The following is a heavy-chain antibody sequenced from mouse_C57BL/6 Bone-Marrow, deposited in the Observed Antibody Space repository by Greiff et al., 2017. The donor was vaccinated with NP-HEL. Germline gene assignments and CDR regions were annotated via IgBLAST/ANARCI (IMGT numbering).Heavy chain of an antibody. CDR1: GFTFNTYA. CDR3: VREDYGSSSNYYAMDY. J-gene: IGHJ4*01. D-gene: IGHD1-1*01. V-gene: IGHV10-3*01. Sequence: EVHLVESGGGLVQPKGSLKLSCAASGFTFNTYAMHWVRQAPGKGLEWVARIRSKSSNYATYYADSVKDRFTISRDDSQSMLYLQMNNLKTEDTAMYYCVREDYGSSSNYYAMDYWGQGTSVTVSS. CDR2: IRSKSSNYAT.